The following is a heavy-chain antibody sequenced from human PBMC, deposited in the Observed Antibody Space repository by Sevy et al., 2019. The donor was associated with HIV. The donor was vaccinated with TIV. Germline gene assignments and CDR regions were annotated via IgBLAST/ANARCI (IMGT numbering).Heavy chain of an antibody. CDR2: IKVDGSEK. J-gene: IGHJ6*02. CDR1: GFTFSSYV. Sequence: GGSLRLSCAASGFTFSSYVMTWVRQAPGKGLEWVAHIKVDGSEKYHVDSVKGRFTISRDNAKNPLFLQMNSLRVEDTAVYYCARDCSSTSCLWGLDVWGQGTAVTVSS. V-gene: IGHV3-7*03. D-gene: IGHD2-2*01. CDR3: ARDCSSTSCLWGLDV.